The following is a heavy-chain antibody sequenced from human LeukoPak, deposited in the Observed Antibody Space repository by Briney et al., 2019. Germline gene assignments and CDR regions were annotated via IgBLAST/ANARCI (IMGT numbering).Heavy chain of an antibody. J-gene: IGHJ1*01. CDR1: GFTFSSYA. D-gene: IGHD6-13*01. CDR3: ARDRSGTWYHEYFQH. CDR2: ISYDGSNK. V-gene: IGHV3-30-3*01. Sequence: GRSLRLSCAASGFTFSSYAMHWVRQAPGKGLEWVAVISYDGSNKYYADSVKGRFTISRDNSKNTLYLQMNSLRAEDTAVYYCARDRSGTWYHEYFQHWGQGTLVTVSS.